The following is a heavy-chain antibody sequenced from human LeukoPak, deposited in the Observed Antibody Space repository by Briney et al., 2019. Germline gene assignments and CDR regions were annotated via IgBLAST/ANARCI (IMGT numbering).Heavy chain of an antibody. CDR1: GFTFSSYA. CDR2: IWYDGSNK. Sequence: PGGSLRLSCAASGFTFSSYAMHWVRQAPGKGLEWVAVIWYDGSNKYYADSVKGRFTISRDNSKNTLYLQMNSLRAEDTAVYYCAKGGSAFDYWGQGTLVTVSS. V-gene: IGHV3-33*06. D-gene: IGHD3-16*01. J-gene: IGHJ4*02. CDR3: AKGGSAFDY.